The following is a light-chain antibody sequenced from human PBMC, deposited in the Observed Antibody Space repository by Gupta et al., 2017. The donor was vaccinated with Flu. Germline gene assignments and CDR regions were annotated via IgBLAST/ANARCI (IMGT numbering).Light chain of an antibody. CDR3: ASWADTPNGVV. Sequence: IYRNNQRPSGVPYRFSGSKSGTSASLAISGLRSEAEAAYYCASWADTPNGVVFVCGTKLTVL. J-gene: IGLJ2*01. V-gene: IGLV1-47*01. CDR2: RNN.